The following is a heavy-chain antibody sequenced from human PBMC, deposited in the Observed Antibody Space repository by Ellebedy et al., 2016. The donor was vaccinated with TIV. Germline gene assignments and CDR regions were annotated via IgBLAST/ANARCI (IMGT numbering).Heavy chain of an antibody. J-gene: IGHJ4*02. CDR3: VRDGDHWDFDY. CDR2: ISSSSSYI. V-gene: IGHV3-21*01. CDR1: GFTFSRYT. D-gene: IGHD7-27*01. Sequence: GESLKISXVASGFTFSRYTMNWVRQAPGKGLEWVSCISSSSSYIYYADSVKGRFTISRDNAKNTLYLQVSSLRAEDTAVYFCVRDGDHWDFDYWGQGTLVTVSS.